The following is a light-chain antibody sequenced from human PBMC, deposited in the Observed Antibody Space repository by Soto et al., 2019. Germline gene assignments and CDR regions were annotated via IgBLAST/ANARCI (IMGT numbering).Light chain of an antibody. CDR2: DVS. J-gene: IGLJ1*01. V-gene: IGLV2-14*01. Sequence: QSVLTQPASVSGSPGQSITISCTGTSSDVGGYNYVSWYQQHPGKAPKIMIYDVSNRPSGVSNRFSGSKSGNTASLTISGLRAGDEADYYCSSYTTSSTDVFGTGTKVTVL. CDR3: SSYTTSSTDV. CDR1: SSDVGGYNY.